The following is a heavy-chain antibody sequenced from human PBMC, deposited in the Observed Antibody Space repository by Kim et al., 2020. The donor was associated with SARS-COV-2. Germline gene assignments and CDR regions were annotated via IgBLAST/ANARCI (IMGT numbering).Heavy chain of an antibody. V-gene: IGHV1-24*01. CDR1: GYTLTELS. D-gene: IGHD2-2*01. Sequence: ASVKVSCKVSGYTLTELSMHWVRQAPGKGLEWMGGFDPEDGETIYAQKFQGRVTMTGDTSTDTAYMELSSLRSEDTAVYYCATGQTIVVVPAAIRSYYYYYGMDVWGQGTTVTVSS. CDR2: FDPEDGET. CDR3: ATGQTIVVVPAAIRSYYYYYGMDV. J-gene: IGHJ6*02.